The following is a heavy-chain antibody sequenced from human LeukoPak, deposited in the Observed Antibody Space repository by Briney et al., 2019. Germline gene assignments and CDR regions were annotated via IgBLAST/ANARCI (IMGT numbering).Heavy chain of an antibody. D-gene: IGHD3-3*01. CDR1: GYTSTSYG. CDR2: ISAYNGNT. CDR3: ARDTYYDFWSGYFPFDY. Sequence: ASVKVSCKAAGYTSTSYGISSVRQAPGQGFEWMGGISAYNGNTNYAQKLQGRVTMTTDTSTSTAYMELRSLRSDDTAVYYCARDTYYDFWSGYFPFDYWGQGTLVTVSS. V-gene: IGHV1-18*01. J-gene: IGHJ4*02.